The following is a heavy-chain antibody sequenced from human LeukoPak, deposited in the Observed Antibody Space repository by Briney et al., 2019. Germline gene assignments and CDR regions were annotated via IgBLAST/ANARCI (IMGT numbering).Heavy chain of an antibody. CDR1: GFTFSSYG. CDR2: IRYDGSNK. J-gene: IGHJ4*02. Sequence: GGSLRLSCAASGFTFSSYGMHWVRQAPGKGLEWVAFIRYDGSNKYYVDSVKGRFTISRDNSKNTLYLQMNSLRAEDTAVYYCAREYSSGWAHDYWGQGTLVTVSS. D-gene: IGHD6-19*01. V-gene: IGHV3-30*02. CDR3: AREYSSGWAHDY.